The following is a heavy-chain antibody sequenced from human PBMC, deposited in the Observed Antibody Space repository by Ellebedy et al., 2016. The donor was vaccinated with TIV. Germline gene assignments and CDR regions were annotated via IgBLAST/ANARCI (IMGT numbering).Heavy chain of an antibody. Sequence: GESLKISYAASGFNVSINYMSWVRQAPGKGLEWVSVINRDGGTYYADSLKGRFTISRDNSKNTVFLQIKSLRAEDTAVYYCSRETYNDVDLNLWGIFDMWGQGTMVTVSS. D-gene: IGHD1-1*01. CDR3: SRETYNDVDLNLWGIFDM. J-gene: IGHJ3*02. V-gene: IGHV3-66*01. CDR1: GFNVSINY. CDR2: INRDGGT.